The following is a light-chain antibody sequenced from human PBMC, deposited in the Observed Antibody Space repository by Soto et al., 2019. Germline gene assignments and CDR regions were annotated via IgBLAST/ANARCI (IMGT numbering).Light chain of an antibody. J-gene: IGKJ1*01. Sequence: EIVMTQSPATLSVSPGGRATLSCRASQIISDTLAWYQQKPGQAPRLLIHGASTRAPGFPARFSGSGSGTDFTLTSSILQSEDFAVYCCQQDNKRLWTFGQGTKVDIK. CDR2: GAS. CDR1: QIISDT. CDR3: QQDNKRLWT. V-gene: IGKV3-15*01.